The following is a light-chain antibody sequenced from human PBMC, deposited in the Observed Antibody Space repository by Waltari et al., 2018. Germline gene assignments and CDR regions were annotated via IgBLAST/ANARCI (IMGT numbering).Light chain of an antibody. Sequence: EIQMTQSPSSLSASVGDRVTITCRASQSISSYLNWYQQKPGKAPKLLIYAASSLQSGVPSRFSGSESGTDFTLTISSLQPEDFATYFCQQTYTAPLTFGGGTKVDI. V-gene: IGKV1-39*01. CDR1: QSISSY. J-gene: IGKJ4*01. CDR2: AAS. CDR3: QQTYTAPLT.